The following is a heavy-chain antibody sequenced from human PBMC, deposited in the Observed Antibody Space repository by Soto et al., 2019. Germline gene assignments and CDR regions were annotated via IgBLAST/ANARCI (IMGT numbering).Heavy chain of an antibody. CDR3: ATYYDSSGPTFDF. V-gene: IGHV4-30-4*01. CDR1: GGSISSGDHY. CDR2: VYYSGTT. Sequence: SETLSLTCTVSGGSISSGDHYWSWTRQPPGKGLEWIGYVYYSGTTYSNPSLKSRITISVDTSKNQFSLRLSSVTAADTAVYYCATYYDSSGPTFDFWGQGTLVTVSS. D-gene: IGHD3-22*01. J-gene: IGHJ4*02.